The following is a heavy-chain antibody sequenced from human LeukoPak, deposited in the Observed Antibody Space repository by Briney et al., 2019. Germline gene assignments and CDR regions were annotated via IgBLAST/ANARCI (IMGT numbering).Heavy chain of an antibody. V-gene: IGHV4-61*02. CDR2: IYTSGST. D-gene: IGHD2-2*01. Sequence: SQTLSLTCTVSGGSISSGSYYWNWIRQPAGEGLEWIGRIYTSGSTNYNPSLKSRVTISVDTSKNQFSLKLSSVTAADTAVYYCARSSTTDANHYYYYYMDVWGRGTTVTVSS. J-gene: IGHJ6*03. CDR1: GGSISSGSYY. CDR3: ARSSTTDANHYYYYYMDV.